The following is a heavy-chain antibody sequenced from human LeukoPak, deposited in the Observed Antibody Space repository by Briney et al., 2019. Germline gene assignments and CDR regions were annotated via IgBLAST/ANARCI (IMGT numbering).Heavy chain of an antibody. D-gene: IGHD2-15*01. V-gene: IGHV3-23*01. CDR2: ISGSGGST. CDR1: GFTFSSYG. Sequence: GGSLRLSCAASGFTFSSYGMSWVRQAPGKGLEWVSAISGSGGSTNYADSVKGRFTISRDNSKNMLYLQMNSLRAEDTAVYYCAKIPRPIVLVVAAHFDYWGQGTLVTVSS. CDR3: AKIPRPIVLVVAAHFDY. J-gene: IGHJ4*02.